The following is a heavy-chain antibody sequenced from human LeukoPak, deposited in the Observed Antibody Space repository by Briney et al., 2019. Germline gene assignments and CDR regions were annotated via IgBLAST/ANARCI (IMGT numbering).Heavy chain of an antibody. CDR1: GGSISSSNYY. CDR3: VRQAILPATMRFFDF. J-gene: IGHJ4*02. D-gene: IGHD2-2*01. Sequence: PSETLSLTCTVSGGSISSSNYYWGWIRQSPGKGLEWIGSIYYSDTTYYNPSLKSRVTVSEDTSNNQFSLKLSSVTAADTAVYYCVRQAILPATMRFFDFWGQGTLVTVSP. V-gene: IGHV4-39*01. CDR2: IYYSDTT.